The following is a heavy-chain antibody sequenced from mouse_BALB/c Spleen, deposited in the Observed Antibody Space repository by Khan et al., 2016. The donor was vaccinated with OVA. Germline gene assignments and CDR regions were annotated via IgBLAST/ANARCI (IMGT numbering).Heavy chain of an antibody. CDR1: GYTFTSYS. D-gene: IGHD1-1*01. CDR3: AKDFHFHGSGGALDY. J-gene: IGHJ4*01. CDR2: INPSNGYT. V-gene: IGHV1-4*01. Sequence: QVQLKQSGAELARPGASVKMSCKASGYTFTSYSMHWIKQRPGQGLEWIGNINPSNGYTNHSQKFRDTATLTVDKSSSTAYMQLSSLTSEDTAVXYCAKDFHFHGSGGALDYWGQGTSVTVSS.